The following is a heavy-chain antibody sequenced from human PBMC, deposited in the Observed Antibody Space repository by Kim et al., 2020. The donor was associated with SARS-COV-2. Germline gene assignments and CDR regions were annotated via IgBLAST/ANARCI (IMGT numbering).Heavy chain of an antibody. CDR3: ARLSRYYYDSSGYFDY. D-gene: IGHD3-22*01. V-gene: IGHV4-39*01. Sequence: SETLSLTCTVSGGSISSSSYYWGWIRQPPGKGLEWIGSIYYSGSTYYNPSLKSRVTISVDTSKNQFSLKLSSVTAADTAVYYCARLSRYYYDSSGYFDYWGQGTLVTVSS. CDR2: IYYSGST. CDR1: GGSISSSSYY. J-gene: IGHJ4*02.